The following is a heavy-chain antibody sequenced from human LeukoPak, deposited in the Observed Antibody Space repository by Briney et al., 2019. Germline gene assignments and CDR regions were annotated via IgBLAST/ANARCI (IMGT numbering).Heavy chain of an antibody. D-gene: IGHD1-26*01. CDR2: IIPIFGTA. CDR3: AREEGKWELGSNGAFDI. Sequence: GASVKVSCKASGGTFSSYAISWVRQAPGQGLEWMGGIIPIFGTANYAQKFQGRVTITTDESTSTAYMELSSLRSEDTAVYYCAREEGKWELGSNGAFDIWGQGTMVAVSS. CDR1: GGTFSSYA. V-gene: IGHV1-69*05. J-gene: IGHJ3*02.